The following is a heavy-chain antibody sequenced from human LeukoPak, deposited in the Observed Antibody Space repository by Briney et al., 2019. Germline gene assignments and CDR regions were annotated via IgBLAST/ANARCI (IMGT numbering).Heavy chain of an antibody. J-gene: IGHJ5*02. D-gene: IGHD6-19*01. CDR1: GFTFSSYA. CDR2: TSASGSST. Sequence: GGSLRLSCAASGFTFSSYAVSWVRQAPGKGLEWVSTTSASGSSTYYADSVQGRFTISRDNSKKTVYLQMNGLRAEDTAVYYCAKGGWNNWFDPWGQGTLVIVSS. V-gene: IGHV3-23*01. CDR3: AKGGWNNWFDP.